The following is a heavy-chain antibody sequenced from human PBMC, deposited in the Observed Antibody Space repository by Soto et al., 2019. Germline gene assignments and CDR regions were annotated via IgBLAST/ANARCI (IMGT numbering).Heavy chain of an antibody. CDR1: GFSISSYW. J-gene: IGHJ6*02. Sequence: LRLSCAASGFSISSYWMHWVRQAPGKGLVWVSRINSAGSTTTYADSVKGRFTISRDNAKNTLYLQMNSLRAEDTAVYYCARDVQYGMDVWGQGTTVTVSS. V-gene: IGHV3-74*01. CDR2: INSAGSTT. CDR3: ARDVQYGMDV.